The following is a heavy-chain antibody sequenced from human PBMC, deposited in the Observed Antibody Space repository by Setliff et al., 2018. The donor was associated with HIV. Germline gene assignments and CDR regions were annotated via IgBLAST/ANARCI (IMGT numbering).Heavy chain of an antibody. V-gene: IGHV1-3*01. CDR3: ARWCAAAGCYPAIYHFDS. CDR2: VNADNGNT. Sequence: ASVKVSCKASGYTFTSYAIHWVRQAPGQRLEWMGWVNADNGNTKYSEKFQGRVTITRDTAASTVYMELSSLKSEDTAVYYCARWCAAAGCYPAIYHFDSWGQGTLVTVSS. J-gene: IGHJ4*02. D-gene: IGHD2-2*01. CDR1: GYTFTSYA.